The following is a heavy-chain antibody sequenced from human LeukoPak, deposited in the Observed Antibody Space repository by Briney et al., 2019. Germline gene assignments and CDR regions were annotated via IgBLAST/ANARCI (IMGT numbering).Heavy chain of an antibody. CDR2: ISGSGGST. D-gene: IGHD3-16*01. V-gene: IGHV3-23*01. CDR1: GFTFSSYD. J-gene: IGHJ4*02. CDR3: ARGPGY. Sequence: RSGGSLRLSCAASGFTFSSYDMSWVRQAPGKGLEWVSVISGSGGSTFYADSVKGRFTISRDNSKNTLNLQMNSLRADDTAVYYWARGPGYWGQGTLVTVSS.